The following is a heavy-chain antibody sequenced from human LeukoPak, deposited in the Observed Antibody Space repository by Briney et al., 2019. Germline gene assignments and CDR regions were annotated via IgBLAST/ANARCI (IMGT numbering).Heavy chain of an antibody. J-gene: IGHJ5*02. Sequence: PSETLSLTCTVSGGSISSYYWSWIRQPPGKGLEWIGEVNHSGSTNYNPSLKSRVTISVDTSKNQFSLKLSSVTAADTAVYYCATAPGEYTSSTSWFDPWGQGTLVTVSS. CDR2: VNHSGST. CDR3: ATAPGEYTSSTSWFDP. V-gene: IGHV4-34*01. CDR1: GGSISSYY. D-gene: IGHD6-6*01.